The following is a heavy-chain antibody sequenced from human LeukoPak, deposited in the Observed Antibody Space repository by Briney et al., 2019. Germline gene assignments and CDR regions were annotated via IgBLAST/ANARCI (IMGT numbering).Heavy chain of an antibody. CDR2: IIPICCTS. V-gene: IGHV1-69*05. CDR3: ARDAAYCGGDCSDVGAFDI. CDR1: GGTFSSYA. D-gene: IGHD2-21*02. Sequence: SVKVSCKASGGTFSSYAMSWVRQAPGQGLEWMGRIIPICCTSIFAQEFLLRVPITTDQSTSPAYMGLSSLRSEDTAVYYCARDAAYCGGDCSDVGAFDIWGQGTMVTVSS. J-gene: IGHJ3*02.